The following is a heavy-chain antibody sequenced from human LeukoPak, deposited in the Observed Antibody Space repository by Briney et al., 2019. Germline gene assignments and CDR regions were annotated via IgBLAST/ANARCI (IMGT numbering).Heavy chain of an antibody. CDR3: ARDPSRPRSFDF. V-gene: IGHV3-7*01. CDR1: GFTFSSDW. Sequence: PGGSLRLSCAASGFTFSSDWMSWVRKAPGKGLEWVANINPGGSEEYYVDSVEGRFTISRDNAKNSLYLQLNSLRAEDTAVYYCARDPSRPRSFDFWGRGTLVTVSS. CDR2: INPGGSEE. J-gene: IGHJ4*02.